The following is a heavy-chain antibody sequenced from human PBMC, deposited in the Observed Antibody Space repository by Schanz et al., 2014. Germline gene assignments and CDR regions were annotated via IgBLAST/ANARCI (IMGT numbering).Heavy chain of an antibody. CDR3: ARAPTRMNMFRGVTYFFDY. V-gene: IGHV1-18*04. CDR2: ISTYNGHT. CDR1: GYMFDTYG. Sequence: QVRLVQSGAEAREPGASVKVSCKATGYMFDTYGFAWVRQAPGQGLEWMGWISTYNGHTRYGQKFQDRLSLTTDTDTATAHVELRSLRTDDTAVYYRARAPTRMNMFRGVTYFFDYWGQGTLVTVSS. J-gene: IGHJ4*02. D-gene: IGHD3-10*01.